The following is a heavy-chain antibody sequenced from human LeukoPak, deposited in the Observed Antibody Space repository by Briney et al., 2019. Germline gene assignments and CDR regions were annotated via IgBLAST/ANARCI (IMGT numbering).Heavy chain of an antibody. CDR3: AREGSGSYYLDY. CDR2: INPNSGGT. J-gene: IGHJ4*02. Sequence: ASVKVSCKASGYTFTGYYMHWVRQAPGQGLEWMGRINPNSGGTNYAQKFQGRVTTTRDTSISTVYMELSSLRSEDTAVYYCAREGSGSYYLDYWGQGTLVTVSS. CDR1: GYTFTGYY. V-gene: IGHV1-2*06. D-gene: IGHD1-26*01.